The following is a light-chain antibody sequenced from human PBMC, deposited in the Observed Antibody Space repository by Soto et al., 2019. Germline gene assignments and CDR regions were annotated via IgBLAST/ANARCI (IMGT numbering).Light chain of an antibody. CDR2: GAS. J-gene: IGKJ3*01. Sequence: EIVMTQSPATLSVSPGERATLSCRASQSVNSNLAWYQQKPGQAPRLLIYGASTRATGIPATFSGSGSGTEFTLTISSLQSEDFAVYYCQQYNNWPFTFGPGTKWISN. CDR1: QSVNSN. V-gene: IGKV3-15*01. CDR3: QQYNNWPFT.